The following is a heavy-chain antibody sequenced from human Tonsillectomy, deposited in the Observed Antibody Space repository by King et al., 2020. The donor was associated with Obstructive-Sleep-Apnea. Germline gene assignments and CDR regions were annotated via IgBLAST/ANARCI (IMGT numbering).Heavy chain of an antibody. V-gene: IGHV3-49*03. CDR3: TSGARYLRSGTSDY. Sequence: DVQLVESGGGLVQPGRSLRLSCTGSGFSFGDYALSWFRQAPGKGLEWVGFIRDKSYGGTTEYAASVKGRFSISRDDSKSIAYLQMDSLKTEDTAVYYCTSGARYLRSGTSDYWGQGTLVSVSS. CDR1: GFSFGDYA. D-gene: IGHD3-16*01. CDR2: IRDKSYGGTT. J-gene: IGHJ4*02.